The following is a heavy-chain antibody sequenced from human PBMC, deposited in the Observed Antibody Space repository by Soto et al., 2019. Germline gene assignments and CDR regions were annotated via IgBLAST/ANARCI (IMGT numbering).Heavy chain of an antibody. CDR1: GFTFSDYY. J-gene: IGHJ3*02. V-gene: IGHV3-11*01. CDR2: ISNSGSTI. Sequence: QVQLVESGGGLVKPGGSLRLSCAASGFTFSDYYMSWIRRAPGRGLEWISYISNSGSTIYYADSVKGRFTISRDNAQNSLYLQMNSLRAEDSDMYYCARGPYRPLVAFDIWGQGTMVAVSS. D-gene: IGHD6-13*01. CDR3: ARGPYRPLVAFDI.